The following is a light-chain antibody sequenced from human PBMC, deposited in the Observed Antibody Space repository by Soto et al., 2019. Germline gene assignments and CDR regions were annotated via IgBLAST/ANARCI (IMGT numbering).Light chain of an antibody. V-gene: IGKV3D-20*02. J-gene: IGKJ5*01. CDR2: GAS. Sequence: EIVLTQSPGTLSLSPGERDTLSCRASQSVSSSYLAWYQQKPGQAPRLLIYGASSRATGIPDRFSGSGSGTEFTLTISSLQSEDFAVYYCQRRNNWPITFGQGTRLEI. CDR3: QRRNNWPIT. CDR1: QSVSSSY.